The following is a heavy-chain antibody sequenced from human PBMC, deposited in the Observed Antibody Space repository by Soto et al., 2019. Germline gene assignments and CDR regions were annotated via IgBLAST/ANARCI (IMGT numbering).Heavy chain of an antibody. V-gene: IGHV3-73*01. CDR2: IRSKGNNYAT. J-gene: IGHJ6*03. CDR1: GFTFSGSA. Sequence: PGGPLRLSCAASGFTFSGSAMHWVRQASGKGLEWVGRIRSKGNNYATAYGASLKGRFTISRDDSKNTAYPQMNSLNTEDTAVYYCSRQASDFWSGKPQYYMDVWGKGTTVTVSS. CDR3: SRQASDFWSGKPQYYMDV. D-gene: IGHD3-3*01.